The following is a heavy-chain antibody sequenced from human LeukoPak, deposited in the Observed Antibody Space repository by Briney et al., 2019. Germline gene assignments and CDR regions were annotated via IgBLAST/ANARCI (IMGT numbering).Heavy chain of an antibody. CDR2: ISYDGSNK. CDR1: GFTFSSYG. V-gene: IGHV3-30*18. CDR3: AKDGNGYTYYFDY. D-gene: IGHD5-24*01. Sequence: QPGRSLRLSCAASGFTFSSYGMHWVRQAPGKGLEWVAVISYDGSNKYYADSVKGRFTISRDNSKNTLYLQMNSLRAEDTAVYYCAKDGNGYTYYFDYWGQGTLVTVSS. J-gene: IGHJ4*02.